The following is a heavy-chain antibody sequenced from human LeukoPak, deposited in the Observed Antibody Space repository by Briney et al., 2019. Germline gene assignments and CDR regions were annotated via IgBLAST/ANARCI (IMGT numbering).Heavy chain of an antibody. V-gene: IGHV4-4*07. D-gene: IGHD2-2*01. CDR1: GGSISSYY. Sequence: SETLSLTCTVSGGSISSYYWSWIRQPAGKGLEWIGRIYTSGSTNYNPSLKSRVTMSVDTSRNQFSLKLSSVTAADTAVYYCARVVPAARKRAYYYYMDVWGKGITVTVSS. CDR2: IYTSGST. CDR3: ARVVPAARKRAYYYYMDV. J-gene: IGHJ6*03.